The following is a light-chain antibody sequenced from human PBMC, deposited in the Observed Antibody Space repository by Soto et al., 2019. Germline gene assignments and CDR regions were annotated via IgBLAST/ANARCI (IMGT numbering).Light chain of an antibody. V-gene: IGKV3-11*01. J-gene: IGKJ2*01. Sequence: EIVLTQSPATLSLSPGERATLSCRASQSISRYLAWYQQKPGQAPRLLIYAASTRATGIPARFSGSGSGTDFTLTISSLEPEDFAVYYCQQRSNWPPGYTFGQGTKLEIK. CDR3: QQRSNWPPGYT. CDR2: AAS. CDR1: QSISRY.